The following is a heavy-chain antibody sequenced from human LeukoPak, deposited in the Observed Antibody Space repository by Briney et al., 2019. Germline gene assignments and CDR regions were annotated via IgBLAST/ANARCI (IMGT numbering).Heavy chain of an antibody. CDR2: INGDGSTT. Sequence: GGSLRLSCAASGFAFNKYWMHWVRQTPGKGLVWVSRINGDGSTTSYADSVKGGFTISRDNAKNTLYLQMNRLRAEDTAVYFCAKRGVVIRVILAGFHKEAYYFDSWGQGAQVTVSS. J-gene: IGHJ4*02. CDR3: AKRGVVIRVILAGFHKEAYYFDS. D-gene: IGHD3-22*01. V-gene: IGHV3-74*01. CDR1: GFAFNKYW.